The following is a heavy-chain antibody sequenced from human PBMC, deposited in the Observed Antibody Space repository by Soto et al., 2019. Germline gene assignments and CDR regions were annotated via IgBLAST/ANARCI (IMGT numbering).Heavy chain of an antibody. V-gene: IGHV3-13*01. J-gene: IGHJ6*02. CDR2: IGTTGDT. Sequence: EVQLVESGGGLVQPGGSLRLSCAASGSSFSTYDMHWVRQAPGKGLEWVSAIGTTGDTYYAGSVKGRFTISRENAKNSLYLQMNSLGAGDTAVYYCARDFRGGYDFWSGYFPGGYYYGMDVWGQGTTVTVSS. CDR3: ARDFRGGYDFWSGYFPGGYYYGMDV. CDR1: GSSFSTYD. D-gene: IGHD3-3*01.